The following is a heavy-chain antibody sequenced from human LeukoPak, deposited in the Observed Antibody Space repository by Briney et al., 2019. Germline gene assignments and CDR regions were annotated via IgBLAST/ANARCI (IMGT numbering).Heavy chain of an antibody. Sequence: GESLKISCKASGYTFSSYWIGWVRQMPGKGLEWMGIIYPYDSDTTYSPSFQGQITISADKSISTAYLQWSSLKASDTAMYYCARRTSMTGNPFDYWGQGTLVTVSA. J-gene: IGHJ4*02. D-gene: IGHD3-9*01. V-gene: IGHV5-51*01. CDR2: IYPYDSDT. CDR1: GYTFSSYW. CDR3: ARRTSMTGNPFDY.